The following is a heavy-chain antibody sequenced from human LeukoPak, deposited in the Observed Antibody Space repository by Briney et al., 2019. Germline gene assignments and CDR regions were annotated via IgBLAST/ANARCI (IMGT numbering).Heavy chain of an antibody. CDR3: ARARTRYDFWSGYYNDWFDP. Sequence: SETLSLTCTVSGGSISSSSYYWGWIRQPPGTGLEWIGSIYYSGSTYYNPSLKSRVTISVDTSKNQFSLKLSSVTAADTAVYYCARARTRYDFWSGYYNDWFDPWGQGTLVTVSS. V-gene: IGHV4-39*07. J-gene: IGHJ5*02. CDR2: IYYSGST. CDR1: GGSISSSSYY. D-gene: IGHD3-3*01.